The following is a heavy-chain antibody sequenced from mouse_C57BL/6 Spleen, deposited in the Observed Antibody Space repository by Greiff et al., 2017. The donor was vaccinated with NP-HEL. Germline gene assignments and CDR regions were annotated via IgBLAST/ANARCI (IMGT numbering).Heavy chain of an antibody. CDR1: GYAFSSSW. CDR2: IYPGDGDT. CDR3: ARIPYYGSSHWYFDV. J-gene: IGHJ1*03. Sequence: VQLQQSGPELVKPGASVKISCKASGYAFSSSWMNWVKQRPGKGLEWIGRIYPGDGDTNYNGKFKGKATLTADKSSSTAYMQLSSLTSEDSAVYFCARIPYYGSSHWYFDVWGTGTTVTVSS. V-gene: IGHV1-82*01. D-gene: IGHD1-1*01.